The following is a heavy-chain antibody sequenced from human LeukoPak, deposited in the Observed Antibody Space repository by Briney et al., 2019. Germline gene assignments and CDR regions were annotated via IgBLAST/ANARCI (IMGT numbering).Heavy chain of an antibody. CDR2: IGGGGTT. V-gene: IGHV3-23*01. CDR3: AQDRGARYPFGMDV. J-gene: IGHJ6*02. D-gene: IGHD2-2*01. CDR1: GLTFSTYA. Sequence: GGSLRLSCAASGLTFSTYAMRWIRQAPGKGLEWVSSIGGGGTTSYANSVKGRFTISRDLSKITVYLQMNSLRAEDTAVYYCAQDRGARYPFGMDVWGQGTTVTVSS.